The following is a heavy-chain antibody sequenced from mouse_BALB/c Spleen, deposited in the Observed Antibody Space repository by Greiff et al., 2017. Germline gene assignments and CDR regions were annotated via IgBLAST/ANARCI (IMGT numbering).Heavy chain of an antibody. D-gene: IGHD2-4*01. CDR1: SYTFTDYA. CDR2: ISTYYGNT. CDR3: ASGGMITTGRGGFDY. J-gene: IGHJ2*01. Sequence: QVHVKQSGPELVRPGVSVKISCKGSSYTFTDYAMHWVKQSHAKSLEWIGVISTYYGNTNYNQKFKGKATMTVDKSSSTAYMELARLTSEDSAVYYCASGGMITTGRGGFDYWGQGTTLTVSS. V-gene: IGHV1-67*01.